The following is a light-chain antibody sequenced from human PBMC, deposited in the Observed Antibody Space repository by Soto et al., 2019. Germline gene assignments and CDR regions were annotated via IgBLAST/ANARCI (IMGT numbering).Light chain of an antibody. CDR2: VVF. CDR3: QHYDGSPRT. CDR1: QSVKSNY. J-gene: IGKJ2*01. V-gene: IGKV3-20*01. Sequence: ETVLTQSPGTVSLSPGERATLSCRTSQSVKSNYLAWYQHKPGQAPRLLIYVVFNRPTGIPDRFSGSGYGTAFTLTISGLEPEDSAVYHRQHYDGSPRTFGQGTKLEIK.